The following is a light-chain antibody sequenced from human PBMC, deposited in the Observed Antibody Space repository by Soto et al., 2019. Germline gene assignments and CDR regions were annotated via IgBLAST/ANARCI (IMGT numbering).Light chain of an antibody. Sequence: EIVLAQSPGTLSVSPGERATLSCRSSQSVSSNLAWYQQQPGQAPRLLLYGASPRATGNPARFNGRGSGTDFTLTISNLEAEDFAVYYCQQRRNWLLSFGGGTKVDIK. V-gene: IGKV3-11*01. CDR2: GAS. CDR3: QQRRNWLLS. CDR1: QSVSSN. J-gene: IGKJ4*01.